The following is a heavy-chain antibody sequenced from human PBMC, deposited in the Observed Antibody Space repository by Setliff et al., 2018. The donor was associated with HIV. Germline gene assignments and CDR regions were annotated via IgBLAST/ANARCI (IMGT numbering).Heavy chain of an antibody. V-gene: IGHV4-39*07. CDR1: GGSISSGSYY. J-gene: IGHJ3*01. CDR3: ARVRGDNFWSGSCSLPASDAFDV. CDR2: IYYSGST. D-gene: IGHD3-3*01. Sequence: SETLSLTCTVSGGSISSGSYYWSWIRQPPGKGLEWIGSIYYSGSTYYNPSLKSRVTISVDMSKTQVSLKLTSVTAADTAMYFCARVRGDNFWSGSCSLPASDAFDVWGQGTMVTVS.